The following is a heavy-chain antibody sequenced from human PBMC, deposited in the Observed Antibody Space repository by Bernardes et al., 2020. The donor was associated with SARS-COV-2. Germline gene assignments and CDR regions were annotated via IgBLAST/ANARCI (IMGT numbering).Heavy chain of an antibody. V-gene: IGHV1-8*01. CDR3: ATLYDSSAYAFDY. CDR1: GHTFTSYQ. D-gene: IGHD3-22*01. Sequence: ASVKVSCKASGHTFTSYQINWVRQATGRGLEWMGWMNPNSGNTGYARKFQGRVTMTRNTSISTAYMELSSLRSEDTAVYYCATLYDSSAYAFDYWGQGTLVTVSS. CDR2: MNPNSGNT. J-gene: IGHJ4*02.